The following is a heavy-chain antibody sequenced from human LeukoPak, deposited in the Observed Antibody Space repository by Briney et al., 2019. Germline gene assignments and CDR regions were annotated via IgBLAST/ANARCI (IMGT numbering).Heavy chain of an antibody. CDR1: GVSVRTMSSY. CDR2: VPYNGQP. D-gene: IGHD6-19*01. Sequence: PSQTLSLTCTVSGVSVRTMSSYWSWIRQPPGEGPQWIGYVPYNGQPYYMPSLRSRVTISVDTSKNQFSLKLSSVTAADTAVYYCARAGIAVAWGQGTLVTVSS. CDR3: ARAGIAVA. J-gene: IGHJ4*02. V-gene: IGHV4-30-2*01.